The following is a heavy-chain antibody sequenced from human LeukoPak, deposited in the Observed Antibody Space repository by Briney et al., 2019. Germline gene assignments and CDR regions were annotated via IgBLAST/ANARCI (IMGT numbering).Heavy chain of an antibody. CDR3: VSTATFDH. D-gene: IGHD5/OR15-5a*01. V-gene: IGHV3-7*05. CDR1: GFTFSLYW. J-gene: IGHJ4*02. Sequence: GGSLRLSCAASGFTFSLYWMSWGRQAPGKGLEWVANIKQDGSEKYYVDSVKGRFTISRDNARNSLFLQMNSLRAEDTAVYYCVSTATFDHWGQGTPVTVSS. CDR2: IKQDGSEK.